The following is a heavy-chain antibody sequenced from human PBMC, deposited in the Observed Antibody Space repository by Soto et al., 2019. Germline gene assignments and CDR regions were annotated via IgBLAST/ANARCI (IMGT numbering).Heavy chain of an antibody. Sequence: QVQLVQSGAEVKKPGSSVKVSCKASGGTFSSYAISWVRQAPGQGLEWMGGIIPIFGTANYAQKFQGRVTIPADESTSTAYMELSSLRSEDTAVYYCARDQVVVAARSYYYYGMDVWGQGTTVTVSS. CDR2: IIPIFGTA. D-gene: IGHD2-15*01. CDR1: GGTFSSYA. V-gene: IGHV1-69*12. J-gene: IGHJ6*02. CDR3: ARDQVVVAARSYYYYGMDV.